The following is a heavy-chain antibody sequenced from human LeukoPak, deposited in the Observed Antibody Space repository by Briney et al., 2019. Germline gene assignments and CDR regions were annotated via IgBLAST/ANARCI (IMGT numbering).Heavy chain of an antibody. CDR2: INHSGST. D-gene: IGHD3-3*01. CDR1: GGSFSGYY. J-gene: IGHJ5*02. CDR3: ARGGSITIFGVAGGWFDP. Sequence: SETLSLTCAVYGGSFSGYYWSWIRQPPGKGLEWIGEINHSGSTNYNPSLKSRVTISVDTSKNQFSLKLSSVTAADTAVYYCARGGSITIFGVAGGWFDPWSQGTLVTVSS. V-gene: IGHV4-34*01.